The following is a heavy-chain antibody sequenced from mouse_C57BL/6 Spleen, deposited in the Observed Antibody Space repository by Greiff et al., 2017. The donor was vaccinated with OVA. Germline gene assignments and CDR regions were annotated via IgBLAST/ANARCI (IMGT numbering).Heavy chain of an antibody. CDR1: GYTFTGYW. D-gene: IGHD2-14*01. V-gene: IGHV1-9*01. Sequence: QVQLQQSGAELMKPGASVKLSCKATGYTFTGYWIEWVKQRPGHGLEWIGEILTGSGSTNYNEKFKGKATFTADTSSQQAYMQRSSLTTEDSFIYYCARSRGITNAMDYWGQGTSVTVSS. J-gene: IGHJ4*01. CDR3: ARSRGITNAMDY. CDR2: ILTGSGST.